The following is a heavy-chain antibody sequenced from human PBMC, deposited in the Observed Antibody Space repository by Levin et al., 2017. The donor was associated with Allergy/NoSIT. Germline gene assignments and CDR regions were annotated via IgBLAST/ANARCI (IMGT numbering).Heavy chain of an antibody. V-gene: IGHV4-34*01. CDR1: GGSFSGYY. J-gene: IGHJ4*02. CDR2: INHSGST. D-gene: IGHD6-13*01. CDR3: ARTAAAGTGRPDY. Sequence: SETLSLTCAVYGGSFSGYYWSWIRQPPGKGLEWIGEINHSGSTNYNPSLKSRVTISVDTSKNQFSLKLSSVTAADTAVYYCARTAAAGTGRPDYWGQGTLVTVSS.